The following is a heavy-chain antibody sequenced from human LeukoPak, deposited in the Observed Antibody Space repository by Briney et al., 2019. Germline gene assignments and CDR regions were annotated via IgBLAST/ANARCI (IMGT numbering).Heavy chain of an antibody. V-gene: IGHV4-38-2*02. J-gene: IGHJ4*02. CDR2: IYHSGST. CDR3: ARSGLNGPDGY. D-gene: IGHD2-8*01. Sequence: SETLSLTCTVSGYSISSGFYWGWIRQPPGKGLEWIGSIYHSGSTYYNPSLKSRVTISVDTSKNQFSLKLSSVTAADTAVYYCARSGLNGPDGYWGQGTLVTVSS. CDR1: GYSISSGFY.